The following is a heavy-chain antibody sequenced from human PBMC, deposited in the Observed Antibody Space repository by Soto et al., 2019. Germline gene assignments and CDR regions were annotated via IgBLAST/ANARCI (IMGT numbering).Heavy chain of an antibody. J-gene: IGHJ3*02. V-gene: IGHV5-10-1*01. D-gene: IGHD6-19*01. CDR3: ARHRQWLVQGEDAFDI. CDR2: IDPSDSYT. Sequence: LGESLKISCKGSGYSFTSYWISWVRQMPGKGLEWMGRIDPSDSYTNYSPSFQGHVTISADKSISTAYLQWSSLKASDTAMYYCARHRQWLVQGEDAFDIWGQGTMVTVSS. CDR1: GYSFTSYW.